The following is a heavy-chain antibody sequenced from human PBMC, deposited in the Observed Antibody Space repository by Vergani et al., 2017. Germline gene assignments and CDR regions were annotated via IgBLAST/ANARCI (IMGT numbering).Heavy chain of an antibody. V-gene: IGHV3-23*01. CDR2: ISGHGDRT. D-gene: IGHD2/OR15-2a*01. CDR1: GFTFSNSA. Sequence: EVHLLESGGGQVEAGGSLRLSCVASGFTFSNSAMSWVRQTSGKGLEWVSAISGHGDRTYYADSVKGRFTISRDNSENTVYLQMNSLKAEDRATYYCAREERSNTSPFVGDWGQGTLVTV. J-gene: IGHJ4*02. CDR3: AREERSNTSPFVGD.